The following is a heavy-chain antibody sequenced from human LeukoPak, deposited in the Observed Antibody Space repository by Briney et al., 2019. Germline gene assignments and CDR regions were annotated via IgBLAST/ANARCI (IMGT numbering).Heavy chain of an antibody. J-gene: IGHJ4*02. D-gene: IGHD3-9*01. CDR1: GFTFSSYE. Sequence: GGSLRLSCAASGFTFSSYEMNWVRQALGKGLEWVSYISSSGSTIYYADSVKGRFTISRDNAKNSLYLQMNSLRAEDTAVYYCATHYFDWLSADLWGQGTLVTVSS. V-gene: IGHV3-48*03. CDR2: ISSSGSTI. CDR3: ATHYFDWLSADL.